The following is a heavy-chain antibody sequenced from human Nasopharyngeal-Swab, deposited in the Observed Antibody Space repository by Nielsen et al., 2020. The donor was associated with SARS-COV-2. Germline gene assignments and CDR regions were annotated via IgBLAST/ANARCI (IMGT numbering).Heavy chain of an antibody. V-gene: IGHV3-9*01. CDR2: ITWNSGNK. J-gene: IGHJ4*02. D-gene: IGHD5-18*01. CDR3: AKARRTDTYGYECFDS. Sequence: SLKISCAASGFKFDDHAMHWVRQPPGKGLEWVSGITWNSGNKGYAESVQGRFTISRDNAKNSLYLQMHSLRAEDTALYYCAKARRTDTYGYECFDSWGQGTLVTVSS. CDR1: GFKFDDHA.